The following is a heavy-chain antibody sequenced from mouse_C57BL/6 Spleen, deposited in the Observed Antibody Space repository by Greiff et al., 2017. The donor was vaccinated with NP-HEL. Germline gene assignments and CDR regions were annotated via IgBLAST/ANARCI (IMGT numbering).Heavy chain of an antibody. CDR3: ASEGPSGYSWFAY. J-gene: IGHJ3*01. Sequence: QVHVKQPGAELVRPGSSVKLSCKASGYTFTSYWMHWVKQRPIQGLEWIGNIDPSDSETHYNQKFKDKATLTVDKSSSTAYMQLSSLTSEDSAVYYCASEGPSGYSWFAYWGQGTLVTVSA. V-gene: IGHV1-52*01. CDR2: IDPSDSET. D-gene: IGHD3-2*02. CDR1: GYTFTSYW.